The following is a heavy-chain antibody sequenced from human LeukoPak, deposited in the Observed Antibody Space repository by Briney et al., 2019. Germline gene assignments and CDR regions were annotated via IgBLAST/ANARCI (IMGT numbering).Heavy chain of an antibody. CDR1: GFNLDDYA. V-gene: IGHV3-9*01. CDR2: ISWNSRII. CDR3: ARLTGAASGTYYFDF. D-gene: IGHD3-9*01. Sequence: GGSLRLLRAASGFNLDDYAMQWVRPAPGKGLEWVSGISWNSRIIDYADSVKGRFTISRDNAKTALYLQMNTLTTEDTAFYYCARLTGAASGTYYFDFWGQGTLVTVSS. J-gene: IGHJ4*02.